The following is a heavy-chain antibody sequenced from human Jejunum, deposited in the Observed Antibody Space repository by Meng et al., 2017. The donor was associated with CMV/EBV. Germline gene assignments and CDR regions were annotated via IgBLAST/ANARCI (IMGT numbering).Heavy chain of an antibody. D-gene: IGHD3-22*01. CDR3: ARWRYYFDGPDYHSADF. V-gene: IGHV3-48*03. CDR2: SSTSGFTT. Sequence: SSYEMIWVRQAPGKGLEWVSYSSTSGFTTYYADSVKGRFTISRDNAKNSLYLQMNSLRAEDTAVYYCARWRYYFDGPDYHSADFWGQGTLVTVSS. CDR1: SSYE. J-gene: IGHJ4*02.